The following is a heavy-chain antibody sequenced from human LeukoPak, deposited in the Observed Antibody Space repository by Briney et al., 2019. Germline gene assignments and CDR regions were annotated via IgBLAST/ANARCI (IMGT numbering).Heavy chain of an antibody. Sequence: GGSLRLSCAASGFTFSSDAMSWVRQAPGKGLEWVSAISGSGGSTYYADSVKGRFTISRDNSKNTLYLQMNSLRAEDTAVYYCAKPRGYSYGIFDYWGQGTLVTVSS. CDR2: ISGSGGST. J-gene: IGHJ4*02. D-gene: IGHD5-18*01. V-gene: IGHV3-23*01. CDR1: GFTFSSDA. CDR3: AKPRGYSYGIFDY.